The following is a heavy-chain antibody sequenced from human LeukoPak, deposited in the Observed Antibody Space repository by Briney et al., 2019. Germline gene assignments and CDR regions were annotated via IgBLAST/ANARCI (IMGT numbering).Heavy chain of an antibody. V-gene: IGHV1-69-2*01. CDR1: GYTLTDYY. Sequence: ASVKVSCRVSGYTLTDYYMHWVQQAPGKGLEWMGLVDPEDGETIYAEKFQGRVTITADTSTDTAYMELSSLRSEDTAVYYCATGRYQLLIEDYWGQGTLVTVPS. CDR3: ATGRYQLLIEDY. J-gene: IGHJ4*02. D-gene: IGHD2-2*01. CDR2: VDPEDGET.